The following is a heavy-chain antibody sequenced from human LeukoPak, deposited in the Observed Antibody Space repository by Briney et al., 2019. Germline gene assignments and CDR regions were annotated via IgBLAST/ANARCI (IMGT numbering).Heavy chain of an antibody. CDR2: IRSKADSYAT. CDR1: GFTFSSYA. Sequence: GGSLRLSCAASGFTFSSYAMHWVRQASGKGLEWVGHIRSKADSYATVYAASVKGRLTITRDDSENTAYLQMNSLKTEDTAVYYCATFPSGSYSAYWGQGTLVTVSS. V-gene: IGHV3-73*01. CDR3: ATFPSGSYSAY. J-gene: IGHJ4*02. D-gene: IGHD1-26*01.